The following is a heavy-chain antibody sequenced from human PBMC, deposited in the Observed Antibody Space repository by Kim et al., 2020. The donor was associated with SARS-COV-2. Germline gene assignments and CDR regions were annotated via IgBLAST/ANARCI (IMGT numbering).Heavy chain of an antibody. CDR2: IYHTGSA. V-gene: IGHV4-31*03. J-gene: IGHJ4*02. D-gene: IGHD2-21*01. CDR1: GGSIISGGSY. Sequence: SETLSLTCTVSGGSIISGGSYWSWIRQYPGKGLEWIGYIYHTGSAYSNPSLESRVTISVDTSQNEFSLKLRSVTAADTAVYYCAKGGPRGDDYWGQGTLV. CDR3: AKGGPRGDDY.